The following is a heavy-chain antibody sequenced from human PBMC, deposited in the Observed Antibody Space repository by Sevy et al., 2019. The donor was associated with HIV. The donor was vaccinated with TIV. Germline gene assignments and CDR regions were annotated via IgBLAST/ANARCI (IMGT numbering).Heavy chain of an antibody. CDR2: IYTSGST. V-gene: IGHV4-4*07. Sequence: SETLSLTCTVSGGSISSYYWSWIRQPAGKGLEWIGRIYTSGSTNYNPSLKSRVTMSVDTSKNQFSLKLSSVTAADTAGYYCARGHYYDSSGYLGWFDPWGQGTLVTVSS. D-gene: IGHD3-22*01. CDR3: ARGHYYDSSGYLGWFDP. CDR1: GGSISSYY. J-gene: IGHJ5*02.